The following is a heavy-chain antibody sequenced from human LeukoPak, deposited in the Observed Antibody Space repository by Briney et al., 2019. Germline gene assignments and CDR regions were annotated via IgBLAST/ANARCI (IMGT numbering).Heavy chain of an antibody. Sequence: PSETLSLTCAVYGGSFSGYYWSWIRQPPGKGLEWIGEINHSGSTNYNPSLKSRVTISVDTSKNQFFLKLSSVTAADTAVYYCARARGIMDVWGQGTTVTVSS. CDR1: GGSFSGYY. CDR3: ARARGIMDV. J-gene: IGHJ6*02. V-gene: IGHV4-34*01. CDR2: INHSGST.